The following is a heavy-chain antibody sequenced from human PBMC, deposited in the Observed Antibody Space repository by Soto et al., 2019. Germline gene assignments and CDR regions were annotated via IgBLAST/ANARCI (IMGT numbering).Heavy chain of an antibody. J-gene: IGHJ4*02. CDR3: ARGGHIAVVTASFDN. D-gene: IGHD2-21*02. Sequence: QVQLVQSGAEVRKPGASVKVSCKPSGYTFNTYYLHWLRQAPGQALEWMGVIHPSGGGTTYAQKFLGRVPVTRDTSTTTVFMELSSLRSDDTAVYYCARGGHIAVVTASFDNWGQGTRVTVSS. CDR2: IHPSGGGT. CDR1: GYTFNTYY. V-gene: IGHV1-46*02.